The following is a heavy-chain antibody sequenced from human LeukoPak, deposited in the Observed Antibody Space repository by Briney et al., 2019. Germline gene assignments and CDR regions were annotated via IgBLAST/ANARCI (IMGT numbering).Heavy chain of an antibody. CDR1: GGSISSYY. CDR2: IYYSGST. CDR3: ARELLRGSGSYMDV. J-gene: IGHJ6*03. D-gene: IGHD3-10*01. V-gene: IGHV4-59*01. Sequence: PSETLSLTCTVSGGSISSYYWSWIRQPPGKGLEWIGNIYYSGSTNYNPSLKSRVTISVDTPKNQFSLKLSSVTAADTAVYYCARELLRGSGSYMDVWGKGTTVTISS.